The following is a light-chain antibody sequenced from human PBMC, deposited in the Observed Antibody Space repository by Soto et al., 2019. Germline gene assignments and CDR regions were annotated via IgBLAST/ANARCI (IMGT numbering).Light chain of an antibody. J-gene: IGLJ3*02. CDR2: GNS. V-gene: IGLV1-40*01. CDR3: QSYDSSLSAL. CDR1: SSNIGAGYD. Sequence: QPVLTQPPSVSGAPGQRVTISCTGSSSNIGAGYDVHWYQQLPGTAPKLLIYGNSNRPSGVPDRFSGSKSDTSASLAITGLQAEDEADYYCQSYDSSLSALFGGGTQLTVL.